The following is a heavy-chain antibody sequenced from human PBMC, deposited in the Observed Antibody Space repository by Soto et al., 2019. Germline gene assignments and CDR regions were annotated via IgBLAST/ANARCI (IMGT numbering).Heavy chain of an antibody. D-gene: IGHD6-19*01. V-gene: IGHV3-11*01. CDR2: ISSSGSTI. CDR1: GFTFSNYY. CDR3: AADMGSGWYWESFDI. Sequence: GGSLRLSCAASGFTFSNYYMSWIRQAPGKGLEWVSYISSSGSTIYYADSVKGRFTISKDNSKNSLYLQMNSLRAEDTAVYVGAADMGSGWYWESFDIWGQGTMVTVSS. J-gene: IGHJ3*02.